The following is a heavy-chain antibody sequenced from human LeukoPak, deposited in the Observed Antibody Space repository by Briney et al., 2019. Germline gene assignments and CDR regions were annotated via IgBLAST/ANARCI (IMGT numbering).Heavy chain of an antibody. D-gene: IGHD2-8*01. CDR2: IYTSGSA. Sequence: PSETLSLTCTVSGGSISSGSYYWSWIRRPAGKGLEWIGRIYTSGSANYNPSLKSRVTISVDTSKNQFSLELSSVTAADTAVYYCARERMTGDAFDIWGQGTMVTVSS. V-gene: IGHV4-61*02. J-gene: IGHJ3*02. CDR1: GGSISSGSYY. CDR3: ARERMTGDAFDI.